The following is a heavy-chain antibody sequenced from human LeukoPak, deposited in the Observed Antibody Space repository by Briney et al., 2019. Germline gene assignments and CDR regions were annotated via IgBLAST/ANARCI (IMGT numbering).Heavy chain of an antibody. CDR3: ARESMAYCGGDCYRDFDY. D-gene: IGHD2-21*01. Sequence: GASVKVSCKASGGTFSSYAISWVRQAPGQGLEWMGRIIPILGIANYAQKFQGRVTITADKSTSTAYTELSSLRSEDTAVYYCARESMAYCGGDCYRDFDYWGQGTLVTVSS. CDR2: IIPILGIA. CDR1: GGTFSSYA. J-gene: IGHJ4*02. V-gene: IGHV1-69*04.